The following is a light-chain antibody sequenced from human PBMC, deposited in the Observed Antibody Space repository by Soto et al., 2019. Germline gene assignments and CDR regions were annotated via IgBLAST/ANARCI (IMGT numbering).Light chain of an antibody. J-gene: IGLJ1*01. CDR1: SSDVGDYNS. V-gene: IGLV2-11*01. CDR3: CSYVGSYSYV. CDR2: DVS. Sequence: QSVLTQPRSVSGSPGQSVTVSCIGTSSDVGDYNSVSWYQQHPGKAPKLMIYDVSKRPSGVPDRFSGSKSGNTASLTISGLQAEDEADYYCCSYVGSYSYVFGIGTKLPS.